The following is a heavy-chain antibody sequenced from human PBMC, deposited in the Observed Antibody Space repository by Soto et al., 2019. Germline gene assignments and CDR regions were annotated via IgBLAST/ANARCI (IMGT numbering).Heavy chain of an antibody. D-gene: IGHD2-8*02. V-gene: IGHV3-74*01. CDR2: INSDGSSR. CDR3: ARMHCSGGLCYRD. J-gene: IGHJ4*02. CDR1: GFTFSTYW. Sequence: PGGSLRLSCAASGFTFSTYWMHWVRQAPGKGLVWVSCINSDGSSRNYADSVKGRFTVSRDNAKNTLYLQINSLRAEDTAVYYCARMHCSGGLCYRDWGQGTLVTVSS.